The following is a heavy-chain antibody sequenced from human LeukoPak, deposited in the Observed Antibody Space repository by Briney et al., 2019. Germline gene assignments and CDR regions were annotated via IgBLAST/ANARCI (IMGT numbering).Heavy chain of an antibody. Sequence: GGSLRLSCAASGFTFDDYAMHWVRQAPGKGLEWASGISWNSGSIGYADSVKGRFTISRDNAKNSLYLQMNSLRAEDTALYYCAKALVYAIEGGLDYWGQGTLVTVSS. D-gene: IGHD2-8*01. CDR3: AKALVYAIEGGLDY. CDR1: GFTFDDYA. J-gene: IGHJ4*02. V-gene: IGHV3-9*01. CDR2: ISWNSGSI.